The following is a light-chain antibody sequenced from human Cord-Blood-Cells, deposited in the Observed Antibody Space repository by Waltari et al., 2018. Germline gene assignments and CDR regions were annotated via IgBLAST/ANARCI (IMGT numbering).Light chain of an antibody. CDR1: QSISSY. J-gene: IGKJ2*01. Sequence: DIQMTQSQSPLSASVGDRVTITCRASQSISSYLNWYLQKPGKAPKLLIYAASSLQSGVPSRFSGSGSGTDFTLTISSLQPEDFATYYCQQSYSTPYTFGQGTKLEIK. CDR2: AAS. CDR3: QQSYSTPYT. V-gene: IGKV1-39*01.